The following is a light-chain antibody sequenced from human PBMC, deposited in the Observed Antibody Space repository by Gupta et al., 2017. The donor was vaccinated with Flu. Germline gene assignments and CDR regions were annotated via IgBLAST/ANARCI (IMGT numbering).Light chain of an antibody. Sequence: SYELTQSASASVSPGQTASITCSGDKLGNKYPYRYQPKPGQSPLLVIHQDKRRPSGIPERFSGSNSGNTATLTIRATQTMDEADYYCQAWDSTAYVFGPGTKLTVL. V-gene: IGLV3-1*01. CDR2: QDK. CDR1: KLGNKY. J-gene: IGLJ1*01. CDR3: QAWDSTAYV.